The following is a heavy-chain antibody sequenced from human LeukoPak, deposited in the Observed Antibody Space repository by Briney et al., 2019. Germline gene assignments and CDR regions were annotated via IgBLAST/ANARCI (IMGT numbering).Heavy chain of an antibody. Sequence: SETLSLTCTVSGGSISSGGYYWSWIRQHPGKGLEWIGYIYYSGSTNYNPSLKSRVTISVDTSKNQFSLKLSSVTAADTAVYYCARVPECSSTSCYGGGMDVWGQGTTVTVSS. D-gene: IGHD2-2*01. J-gene: IGHJ6*02. CDR2: IYYSGST. CDR1: GGSISSGGYY. CDR3: ARVPECSSTSCYGGGMDV. V-gene: IGHV4-61*08.